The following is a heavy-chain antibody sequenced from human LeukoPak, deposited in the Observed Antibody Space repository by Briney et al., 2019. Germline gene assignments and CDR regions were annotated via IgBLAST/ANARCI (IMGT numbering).Heavy chain of an antibody. D-gene: IGHD2-15*01. CDR1: GYTFTGYY. V-gene: IGHV1-2*02. Sequence: GASVKVSCKASGYTFTGYYMHWVRQAPGQGLEWMGWINPNSGGTNYAQKFQGRVTMTRDTSISTAYMELSRLRSDDTAVYYCARETVVVVAASYYYMDVWGKGTTVTVSS. CDR2: INPNSGGT. CDR3: ARETVVVVAASYYYMDV. J-gene: IGHJ6*03.